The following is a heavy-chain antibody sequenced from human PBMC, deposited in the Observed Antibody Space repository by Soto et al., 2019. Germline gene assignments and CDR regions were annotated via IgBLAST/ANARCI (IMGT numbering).Heavy chain of an antibody. CDR2: ITATDGNT. D-gene: IGHD4-4*01. CDR3: AKDEGTSSTVFDY. V-gene: IGHV3-23*01. Sequence: GGSLRLSCVASGFNFKAYAMGWVRQAPGKGLEWVSSITATDGNTYYADSVRGRFTISRDNSRNFLFLQMNGLRPEDSALHYCAKDEGTSSTVFDYWGQGTLVTVSS. J-gene: IGHJ4*02. CDR1: GFNFKAYA.